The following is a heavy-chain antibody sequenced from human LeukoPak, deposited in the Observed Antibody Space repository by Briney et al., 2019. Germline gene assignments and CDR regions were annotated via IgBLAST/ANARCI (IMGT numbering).Heavy chain of an antibody. CDR1: GFTFDDYG. CDR3: ARAYYYDSSGYYSAFDI. Sequence: GSLRLSCAASGFTFDDYGMSWVRQAPGKGLEWVSGINWNGGSTGYADPVKGRFTISRDNAKNSLYLQMNSLRAEDTALYYCARAYYYDSSGYYSAFDIWGQGTMVTVSS. CDR2: INWNGGST. J-gene: IGHJ3*02. D-gene: IGHD3-22*01. V-gene: IGHV3-20*04.